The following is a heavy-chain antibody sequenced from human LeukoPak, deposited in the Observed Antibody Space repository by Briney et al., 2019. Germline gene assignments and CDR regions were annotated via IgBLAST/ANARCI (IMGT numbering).Heavy chain of an antibody. CDR3: AKESPYYYDSSGYYEVYFDY. CDR1: GCTFSSYA. CDR2: ISGSGGST. J-gene: IGHJ4*02. Sequence: PGGSLRLSCAASGCTFSSYAMSWVRQAPGKGLEWVSAISGSGGSTYYADSVKGRFTISRDNSKNTLYLQMNSLRAEDTAVYYCAKESPYYYDSSGYYEVYFDYWGQGTLVTVSS. D-gene: IGHD3-22*01. V-gene: IGHV3-23*01.